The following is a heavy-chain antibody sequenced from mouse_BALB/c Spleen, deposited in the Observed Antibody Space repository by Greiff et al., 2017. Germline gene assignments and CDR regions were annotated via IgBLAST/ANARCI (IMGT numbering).Heavy chain of an antibody. V-gene: IGHV5-17*02. CDR1: GFTFSSFG. CDR3: ARSSSYLFDY. CDR2: ISSGSSTI. Sequence: EVKLMESGGGLVQPGGSRKLSCAASGFTFSSFGMHWVRQAPEKGLEWVAYISSGSSTIYYADTVKGRFTISRDNPKNTLFLQMTSLRSEDTAMYYCARSSSYLFDYWGQGTTLTVSS. D-gene: IGHD1-1*01. J-gene: IGHJ2*01.